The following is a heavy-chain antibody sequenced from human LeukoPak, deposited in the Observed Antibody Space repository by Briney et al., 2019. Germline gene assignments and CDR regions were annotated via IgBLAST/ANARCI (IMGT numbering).Heavy chain of an antibody. CDR2: INHSGST. Sequence: PGGSLRLSCAASGFTFSSYRMNWVRQPPGKGLEWIGEINHSGSTNYNPSLKSRVTISVDTSKNQFSLKLSSVTAADTAVYYCARGGGSYGYYFDYWGQGTLVTVSS. V-gene: IGHV4-34*01. D-gene: IGHD1-26*01. J-gene: IGHJ4*02. CDR3: ARGGGSYGYYFDY. CDR1: GFTFSSYR.